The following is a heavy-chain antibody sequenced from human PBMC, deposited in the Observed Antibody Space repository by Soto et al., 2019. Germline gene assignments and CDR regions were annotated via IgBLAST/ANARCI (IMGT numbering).Heavy chain of an antibody. Sequence: SETLSLTCTVSGGSISSYYWSWIRQPPGKGLEWIGDIYYSGSTNYNPSLKSRVTISVDTSENQFSLKLTSVTAADTAVYYCARERVTHRLDYWGQGTLVTVS. CDR3: ARERVTHRLDY. D-gene: IGHD5-18*01. J-gene: IGHJ4*02. CDR2: IYYSGST. V-gene: IGHV4-59*01. CDR1: GGSISSYY.